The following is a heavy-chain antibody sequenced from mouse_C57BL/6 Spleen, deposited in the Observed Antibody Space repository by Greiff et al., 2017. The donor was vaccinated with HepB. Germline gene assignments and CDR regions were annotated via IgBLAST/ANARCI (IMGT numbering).Heavy chain of an antibody. Sequence: EVKLVESGAELVRPGASVKLSCTASGFNIKDDYMHWVKQRPEQGLEWIGWIDPENGDTDYASKFQGKATITADTSSNTAYLQLSSLTSEDTAVYYCTGGSSHFDYWGQGTTLTVSS. CDR1: GFNIKDDY. D-gene: IGHD1-1*01. CDR3: TGGSSHFDY. CDR2: IDPENGDT. J-gene: IGHJ2*01. V-gene: IGHV14-4*01.